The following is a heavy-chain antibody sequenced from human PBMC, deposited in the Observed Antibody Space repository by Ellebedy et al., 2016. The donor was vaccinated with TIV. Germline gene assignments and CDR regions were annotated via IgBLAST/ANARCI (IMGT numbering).Heavy chain of an antibody. CDR3: ARPSYFSGGYFFDY. D-gene: IGHD3-10*01. CDR1: GYSFATYG. Sequence: ASVKVSXKASGYSFATYGISWVRQAPGQGLEWMGWINTVNNNTNYAHKFQGRVTMTTATSASTAYLELRSLTSDDTAVYYCARPSYFSGGYFFDYWGQGTLITVSS. V-gene: IGHV1-18*01. J-gene: IGHJ4*02. CDR2: INTVNNNT.